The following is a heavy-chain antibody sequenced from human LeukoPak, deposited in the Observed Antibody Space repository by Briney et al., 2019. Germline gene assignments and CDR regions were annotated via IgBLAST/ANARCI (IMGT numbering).Heavy chain of an antibody. Sequence: QSGGSLRLSCAASGFTFRSYSMNWVRQAPGKGLEWVSYISSSSSTIYYADSVKGRFTISRDNAKNSLYLQMNSLRAEDTAVYYCARERGDTVADYWGQGTLVTVSS. CDR1: GFTFRSYS. D-gene: IGHD4-23*01. CDR3: ARERGDTVADY. J-gene: IGHJ4*02. CDR2: ISSSSSTI. V-gene: IGHV3-48*04.